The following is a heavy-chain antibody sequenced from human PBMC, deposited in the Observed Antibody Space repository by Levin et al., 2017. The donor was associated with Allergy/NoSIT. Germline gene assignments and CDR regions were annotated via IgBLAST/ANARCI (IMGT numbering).Heavy chain of an antibody. CDR2: IHDSGSA. D-gene: IGHD1-14*01. CDR1: GGSISSGTW. CDR3: ARHTGFNQGY. Sequence: SETLSLTCAVSGGSISSGTWWSWVRQPPGKGLEWIGQIHDSGSADYNPSLKSRVTISVDKSKNQLSLKLNSVTAADTAVYYCARHTGFNQGYWGQGTLVTVSS. V-gene: IGHV4-4*02. J-gene: IGHJ4*02.